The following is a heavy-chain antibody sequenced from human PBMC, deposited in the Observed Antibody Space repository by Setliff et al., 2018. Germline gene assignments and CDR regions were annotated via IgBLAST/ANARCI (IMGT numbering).Heavy chain of an antibody. CDR3: ASSFSHGDYGLGKY. Sequence: ASVKVSCKASGYTFTSYAVNWVRQAPGQGLEWMGIIDPSADYTNYAQKFQGRVTMTVDTSTNTAFMDLRSLTSDDTAVYYCASSFSHGDYGLGKYWGQGTLVTVSS. J-gene: IGHJ4*02. CDR2: IDPSADYT. V-gene: IGHV1-46*01. CDR1: GYTFTSYA. D-gene: IGHD4-17*01.